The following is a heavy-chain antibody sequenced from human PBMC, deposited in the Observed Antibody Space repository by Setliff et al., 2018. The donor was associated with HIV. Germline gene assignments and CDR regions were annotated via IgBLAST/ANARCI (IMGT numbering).Heavy chain of an antibody. CDR2: ISGSGSTK. D-gene: IGHD3-10*01. CDR1: GFTFTSYA. V-gene: IGHV3-23*01. Sequence: SGGSLRLSCAASGFTFTSYAMNWVRQAPGKGLEWVSSISGSGSTKYYADSVKGRFTISRDKTNNTLYLQMNSLRAEDTAFYYCSKEKFTFTVVRGVIDSWGQGTLVTVSS. J-gene: IGHJ4*02. CDR3: SKEKFTFTVVRGVIDS.